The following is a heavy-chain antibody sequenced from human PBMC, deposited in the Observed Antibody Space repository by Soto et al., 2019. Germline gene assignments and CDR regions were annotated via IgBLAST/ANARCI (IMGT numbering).Heavy chain of an antibody. Sequence: GGSLRPACAASGFIFSSYWTHWVRHSPGKGLLWVSRINSDETTTSYVDSVKGRFTISTDNAKHTLYLQMHSLIAEDTAVYYWAIGLGAMTTVDYWGQGTLVTVSS. J-gene: IGHJ4*02. V-gene: IGHV3-74*01. CDR1: GFIFSSYW. CDR3: AIGLGAMTTVDY. D-gene: IGHD4-4*01. CDR2: INSDETTT.